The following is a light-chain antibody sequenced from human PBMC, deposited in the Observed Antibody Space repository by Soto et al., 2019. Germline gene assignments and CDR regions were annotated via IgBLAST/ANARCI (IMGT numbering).Light chain of an antibody. CDR1: TSDVGGLNY. CDR2: EVS. J-gene: IGLJ2*01. Sequence: QSALTQPASVSGSPGQSITISCTGTTSDVGGLNYVSWYQLNPGKAPKLMVYEVSNRPSGVSNRFSGSKSGNTASLTISGLQAEDEADYYCSSYTNYNHVVFCGGTKLTVL. V-gene: IGLV2-14*01. CDR3: SSYTNYNHVV.